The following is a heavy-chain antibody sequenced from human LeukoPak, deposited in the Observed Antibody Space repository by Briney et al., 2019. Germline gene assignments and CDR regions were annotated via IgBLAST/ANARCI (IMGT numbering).Heavy chain of an antibody. CDR3: ASGGTGARKFYSDPFHY. CDR1: GFTVSINY. J-gene: IGHJ4*02. V-gene: IGHV3-53*01. Sequence: PGGSLRLSCAASGFTVSINYMSWVRQAPGKGLEWVSILYSAGSTYYADSVKGRFTISRDNSRNTLYLQMNSLRVDDTAVYYCASGGTGARKFYSDPFHYWGQGTLVTVSS. CDR2: LYSAGST. D-gene: IGHD2-15*01.